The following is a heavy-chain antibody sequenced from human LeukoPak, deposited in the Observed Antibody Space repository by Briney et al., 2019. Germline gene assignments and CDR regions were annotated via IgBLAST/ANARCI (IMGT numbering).Heavy chain of an antibody. CDR2: ISCSWAST. CDR1: GFTFSSYA. J-gene: IGHJ4*02. D-gene: IGHD3-22*01. Sequence: GGSLRLSCAASGFTFSSYAMTWVRQAPGKGLEWVSSISCSWASTYYADPVKGRFTISRDNSKNTLYLQMNSLRAEDTAVYYCSKVYYYDSSGYYYGLAYYFDYWGQGTLVTVSS. V-gene: IGHV3-23*01. CDR3: SKVYYYDSSGYYYGLAYYFDY.